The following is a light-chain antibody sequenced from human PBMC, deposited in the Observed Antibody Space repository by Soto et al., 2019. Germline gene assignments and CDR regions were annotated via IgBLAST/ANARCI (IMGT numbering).Light chain of an antibody. Sequence: QSVLTQPPSVSAAPGQKVTISCSGSSSNIGGNSVSWYQQLPGTAPKLLIHDDNKRPSGIPDRFSGSKSGTSATLGITGFQTGDEADYYYGSWDSSLSAYVFGTGTKVTV. J-gene: IGLJ1*01. CDR3: GSWDSSLSAYV. V-gene: IGLV1-51*01. CDR2: DDN. CDR1: SSNIGGNS.